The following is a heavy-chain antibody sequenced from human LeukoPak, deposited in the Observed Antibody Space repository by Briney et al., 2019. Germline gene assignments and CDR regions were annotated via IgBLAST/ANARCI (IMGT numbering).Heavy chain of an antibody. V-gene: IGHV1-3*01. D-gene: IGHD1-26*01. CDR1: EYTFTSYA. CDR3: AREFKNKANSGSYLGY. CDR2: INAGNGNT. J-gene: IGHJ4*02. Sequence: ASVKVSCKTSEYTFTSYAIHWVRQAPGQRLEWMGWINAGNGNTKYSQKFEGRVTITRDTSASTAYMELSSLRSEDTAVYYCAREFKNKANSGSYLGYWGQGTLVTVSS.